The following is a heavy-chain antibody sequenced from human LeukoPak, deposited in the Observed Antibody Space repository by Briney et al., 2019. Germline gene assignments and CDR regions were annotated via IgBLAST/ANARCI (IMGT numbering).Heavy chain of an antibody. V-gene: IGHV3-53*01. J-gene: IGHJ6*02. CDR1: GFTFSDYA. D-gene: IGHD3-10*01. CDR3: ASHYGSGSYYDYYYGMDV. CDR2: IYSGGST. Sequence: PGGSPRLSCATSGFTFSDYAMSWVRQAPGKGLEWVSVIYSGGSTYYADSVKGRFTISRDNSKNTLYLQMNSLRAEDTAVYYCASHYGSGSYYDYYYGMDVWGQGTTVTVSS.